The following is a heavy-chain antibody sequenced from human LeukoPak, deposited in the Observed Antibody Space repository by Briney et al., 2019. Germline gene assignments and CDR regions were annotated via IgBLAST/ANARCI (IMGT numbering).Heavy chain of an antibody. V-gene: IGHV4-30-4*08. J-gene: IGHJ5*02. CDR3: TREEWFDP. CDR1: GGSISSSNYY. CDR2: IYYSGNT. Sequence: PSETLSLTCTVSGGSISSSNYYWSWIRQPPGKGLEWIGYIYYSGNTYYNPSLKSRVTISVDTSKNQFSLRLSSVTAADTAVYYCTREEWFDPWGQGTLVTVSS.